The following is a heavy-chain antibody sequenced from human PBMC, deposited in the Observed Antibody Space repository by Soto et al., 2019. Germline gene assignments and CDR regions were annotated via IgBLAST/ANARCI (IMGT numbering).Heavy chain of an antibody. J-gene: IGHJ5*02. CDR1: GGTFSSYT. D-gene: IGHD3-10*01. V-gene: IGHV1-69*02. CDR3: ARGLGYGSWSYVWGFDP. Sequence: QVQLVQSGAEVKKPGSSVKVSCKASGGTFSSYTTSWVRQAPGQGLEWMGRIIPILGIANYAQKFQGRVTITADKSTSTAYMELSSLRSEDTAVYYCARGLGYGSWSYVWGFDPWGQGTLVTVSS. CDR2: IIPILGIA.